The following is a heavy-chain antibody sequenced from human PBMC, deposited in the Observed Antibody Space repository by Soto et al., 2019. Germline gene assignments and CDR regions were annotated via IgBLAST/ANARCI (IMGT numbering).Heavy chain of an antibody. Sequence: QVQLVQSGAEVKRPGSSVKVSCKASGDTFSFYSINWVRQAPGLGLEWMGRVNPILSLSNYAQRCQGGVRLTADKSTGTAYLVISSWRSEDPAIYSGASSYGSGSRAFDYWGQGAQVIVSS. J-gene: IGHJ4*02. CDR1: GDTFSFYS. D-gene: IGHD3-10*01. CDR2: VNPILSLS. CDR3: ASSYGSGSRAFDY. V-gene: IGHV1-69*02.